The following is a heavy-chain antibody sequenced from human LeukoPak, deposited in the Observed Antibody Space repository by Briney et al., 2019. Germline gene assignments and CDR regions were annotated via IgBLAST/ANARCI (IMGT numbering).Heavy chain of an antibody. Sequence: GGSLRLSCAASGFTVSSNYMSWVRQAPGKGLEWVSVIYSGGSTYYADSVKGRFTISRDNSKNTLYLQMNSLRAEDTAVYYCARDRFPYYDSSGYYSRGFDYWGQGTLVTVSS. CDR2: IYSGGST. J-gene: IGHJ4*02. D-gene: IGHD3-22*01. CDR1: GFTVSSNY. V-gene: IGHV3-66*01. CDR3: ARDRFPYYDSSGYYSRGFDY.